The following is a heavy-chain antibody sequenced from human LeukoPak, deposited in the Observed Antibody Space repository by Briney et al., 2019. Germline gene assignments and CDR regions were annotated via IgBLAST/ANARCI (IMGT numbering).Heavy chain of an antibody. CDR2: IYSGGST. D-gene: IGHD3-3*01. CDR1: GFTVSSNS. Sequence: GGSLRLPCAASGFTVSSNSMTWVRQAPGKGLEWVSVIYSGGSTYSADSVKGRFTISRDNSKNTLYLQMNSLRAEDTAVYYCARLEFRYFDYWGQGTLVTVSS. CDR3: ARLEFRYFDY. V-gene: IGHV3-53*01. J-gene: IGHJ4*02.